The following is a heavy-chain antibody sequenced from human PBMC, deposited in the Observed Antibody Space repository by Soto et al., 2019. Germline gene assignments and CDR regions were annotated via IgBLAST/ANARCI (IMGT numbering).Heavy chain of an antibody. J-gene: IGHJ4*02. V-gene: IGHV4-30-2*01. Sequence: SETLSLTCAVSGGSISSGGYSWSWIRQPPGKGLEWIGYIYHSGGTYYNPSLKSRVTISVDRSKNQFSLKLSSVTAADTAVYYCARGGGSSDSDYWGQGTLVTVPQ. CDR3: ARGGGSSDSDY. CDR2: IYHSGGT. CDR1: GGSISSGGYS. D-gene: IGHD1-26*01.